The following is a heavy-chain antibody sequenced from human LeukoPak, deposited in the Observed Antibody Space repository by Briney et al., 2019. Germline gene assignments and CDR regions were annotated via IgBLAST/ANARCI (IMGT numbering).Heavy chain of an antibody. V-gene: IGHV3-74*01. J-gene: IGHJ4*02. CDR2: INSDESST. CDR1: GFTFSTYW. Sequence: PGGSLRLSCAASGFTFSTYWMHWVRQAPGKGLVWVSRINSDESSTTCADSVKGRFTISGDNAKNTLYLQMNSLRAEDTAVYYCAKSRRAYCSGGSCFGLWDYWGQGTLVTVSS. CDR3: AKSRRAYCSGGSCFGLWDY. D-gene: IGHD2-15*01.